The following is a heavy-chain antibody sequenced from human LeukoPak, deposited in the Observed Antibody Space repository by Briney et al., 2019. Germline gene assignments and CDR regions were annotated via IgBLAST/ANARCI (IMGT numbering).Heavy chain of an antibody. CDR2: IYHSGST. CDR1: GYSISSGYY. D-gene: IGHD6-13*01. J-gene: IGHJ4*02. CDR3: ARDVGSRSPGY. V-gene: IGHV4-38-2*02. Sequence: SETLSLTCTVSGYSISSGYYWGWIRQPPGKGLEWIGSIYHSGSTYYNPSLKSRVTISVDKSKNQFSLKLSSVTAADTAVYYCARDVGSRSPGYWGQGTLVTVSS.